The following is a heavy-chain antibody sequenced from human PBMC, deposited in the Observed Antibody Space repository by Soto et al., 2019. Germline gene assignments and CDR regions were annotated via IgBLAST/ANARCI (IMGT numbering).Heavy chain of an antibody. CDR3: ARGNFYYGMDV. CDR1: GGSFSCNY. J-gene: IGHJ6*02. CDR2: FSDSGST. V-gene: IGHV4-34*01. Sequence: SETLSLTCAVSGGSFSCNYWTWIRQPPGKGLEWIGEFSDSGSTNYNPSLKSRVTISEDMSKSQFSLKLSSVTAADTAVYYCARGNFYYGMDVWGPGTTVTVSS.